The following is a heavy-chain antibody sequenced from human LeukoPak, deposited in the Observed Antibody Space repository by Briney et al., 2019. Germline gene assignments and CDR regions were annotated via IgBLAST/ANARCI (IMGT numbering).Heavy chain of an antibody. V-gene: IGHV4-59*01. CDR2: IYYSGST. CDR3: ARGGAFDY. CDR1: GGSISSYY. Sequence: ESPETLSLTCTVSGGSISSYYWSWIRQPPGKGLEWIGYIYYSGSTNYNPSLKSRLIISVNPSKNQFSLKLSTVTGADTAVYYCARGGAFDYWGQGTLVTVSS. J-gene: IGHJ4*02.